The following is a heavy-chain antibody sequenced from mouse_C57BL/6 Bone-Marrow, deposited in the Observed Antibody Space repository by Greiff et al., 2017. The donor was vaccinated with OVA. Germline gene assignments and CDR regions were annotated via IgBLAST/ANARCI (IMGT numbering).Heavy chain of an antibody. CDR3: ARWEYYGSGFAY. Sequence: QVQLQQSGAELARPGASVKLSCKASGYTFTSYGISWVKQRTGQGLEWIGEIYPRSGNTYYNEKFKGKATLTADKSSSTAYMELRSLTSEDSAVYFCARWEYYGSGFAYWGQGTLVTVSA. J-gene: IGHJ3*01. CDR2: IYPRSGNT. V-gene: IGHV1-81*01. D-gene: IGHD1-1*01. CDR1: GYTFTSYG.